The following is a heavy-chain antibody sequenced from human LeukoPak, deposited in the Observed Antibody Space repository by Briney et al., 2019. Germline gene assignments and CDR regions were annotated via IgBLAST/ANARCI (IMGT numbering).Heavy chain of an antibody. J-gene: IGHJ4*02. CDR1: GFTFSSYA. D-gene: IGHD3-22*01. Sequence: GGSLRLSCAASGFTFSSYAMSWVRQAPGKGLEWVSAISGSGGSTYYADSVKGRFTISRDNSKNTLYLQMNSLRAEDTAVYYRAKDPTYYYDSSGVTPGYFDYWGQGTLVTVSS. CDR3: AKDPTYYYDSSGVTPGYFDY. V-gene: IGHV3-23*01. CDR2: ISGSGGST.